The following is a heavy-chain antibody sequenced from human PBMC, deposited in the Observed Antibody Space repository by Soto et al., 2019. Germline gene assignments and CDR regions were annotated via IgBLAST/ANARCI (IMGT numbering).Heavy chain of an antibody. J-gene: IGHJ4*02. CDR2: IYWDDDK. V-gene: IGHV2-5*02. D-gene: IGHD3-10*01. CDR1: GFSLSTSGVG. Sequence: QITLKESGPTLVKPTQTLTLTCTFSGFSLSTSGVGVGWIRQPPGKALEWLALIYWDDDKRYSPSLKSRLTITKDTSKNQVVLTMTNTDPVDTATYYCAHTLTDMVRVVIIQGGADYFDYWGQGTLVTASS. CDR3: AHTLTDMVRVVIIQGGADYFDY.